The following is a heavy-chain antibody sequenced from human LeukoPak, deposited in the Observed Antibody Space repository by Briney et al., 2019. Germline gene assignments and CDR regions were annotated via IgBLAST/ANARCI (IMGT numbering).Heavy chain of an antibody. CDR1: GYTFTSYG. V-gene: IGHV1-18*01. Sequence: ASVKVSCKASGYTFTSYGISWVRQAPGQGLEWMGWISAYNGNTNYAQKLQGRVTMTTDTSTSTAYMELSSLRSEDTAVYYCARGLEDTAMVGPTFGAFDIWGQGTMVTVSS. CDR2: ISAYNGNT. D-gene: IGHD5-18*01. CDR3: ARGLEDTAMVGPTFGAFDI. J-gene: IGHJ3*02.